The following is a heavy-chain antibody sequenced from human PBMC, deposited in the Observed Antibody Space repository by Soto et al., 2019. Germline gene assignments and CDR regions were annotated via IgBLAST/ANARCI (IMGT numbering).Heavy chain of an antibody. Sequence: GGSLRLSCAASGFTFSSYAMTWVRQAPGKGLEWVSAISGGGGSTYYADSVKGRFTGSRDNSKNTLYLQMNSLRAEDTSVYYCAKEGGLSGSYYISSSYYFDYWGQGTLVTVSS. D-gene: IGHD1-26*01. V-gene: IGHV3-23*01. CDR3: AKEGGLSGSYYISSSYYFDY. CDR2: ISGGGGST. CDR1: GFTFSSYA. J-gene: IGHJ4*02.